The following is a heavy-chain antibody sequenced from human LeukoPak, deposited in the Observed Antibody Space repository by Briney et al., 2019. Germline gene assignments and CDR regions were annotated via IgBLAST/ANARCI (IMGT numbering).Heavy chain of an antibody. CDR3: ARDWGIVGATVLDY. J-gene: IGHJ4*02. V-gene: IGHV4-61*02. CDR2: IYTSGST. CDR1: GGSISSGSYY. Sequence: KTSETLSLTCTVSGGSISSGSYYWSWIRQPAGKGLEWIGRIYTSGSTNYNPSLKSRVTISVDTSKNQFSLKLSSVTAADTAVYYCARDWGIVGATVLDYWGQGTLVTVSS. D-gene: IGHD1-26*01.